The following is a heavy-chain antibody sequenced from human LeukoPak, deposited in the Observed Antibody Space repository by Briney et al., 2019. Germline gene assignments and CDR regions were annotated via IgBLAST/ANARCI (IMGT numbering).Heavy chain of an antibody. V-gene: IGHV4-4*07. CDR1: GGSISSYY. CDR3: ARDSGLVGAVDY. CDR2: IYNTGST. J-gene: IGHJ4*02. Sequence: SETLSLTCTVSGGSISSYYWSWIRQPAGKGLEWIGRIYNTGSTNYNPSLKSRVTISVDTSKNQFSLKLSSVTAADTAVYYCARDSGLVGAVDYWGQGTLVTVSS. D-gene: IGHD1-26*01.